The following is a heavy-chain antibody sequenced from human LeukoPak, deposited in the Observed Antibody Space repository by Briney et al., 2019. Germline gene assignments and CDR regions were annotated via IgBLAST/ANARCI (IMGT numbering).Heavy chain of an antibody. V-gene: IGHV3-74*01. J-gene: IGHJ5*02. CDR3: AKSDWFDP. CDR1: GFSFSSYW. CDR2: IRNDGITT. Sequence: PGASLRLSCAASGFSFSSYWMHWVRQAPGKGLVWVARIRNDGITTTYADSVKGRFSISRDNGKNTLFLQMNSLTVEDTAVYYCAKSDWFDPWGQGTLVTVSS.